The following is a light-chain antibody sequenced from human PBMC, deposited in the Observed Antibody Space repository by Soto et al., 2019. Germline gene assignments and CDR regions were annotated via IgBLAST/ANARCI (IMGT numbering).Light chain of an antibody. J-gene: IGKJ3*01. Sequence: EIGLNQSPGTLSLSKGERATLSCRASQSVSSRYVAWYQQKPGQAPRLLIYGASSRATGIPDRFSGSGSGTDFTLTISRLEPEDFAVYYCQQYGSSPLTFGGGTIVDIK. CDR2: GAS. CDR1: QSVSSRY. CDR3: QQYGSSPLT. V-gene: IGKV3-20*01.